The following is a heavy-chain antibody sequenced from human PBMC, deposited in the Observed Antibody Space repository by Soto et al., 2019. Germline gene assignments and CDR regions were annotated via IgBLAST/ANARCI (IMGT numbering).Heavy chain of an antibody. CDR1: GYTFTGFY. CDR3: ARDPGPYGEYRY. CDR2: INPNNGGT. J-gene: IGHJ4*02. V-gene: IGHV1-2*02. D-gene: IGHD4-17*01. Sequence: ASVQVSCKASGYTFTGFYMHWVRQAPGQGLEWMGWINPNNGGTNYVQKFQDRVTMTRDTSITTAYMELSGLRSDDTAVYYCARDPGPYGEYRYWGQGPLVTVAS.